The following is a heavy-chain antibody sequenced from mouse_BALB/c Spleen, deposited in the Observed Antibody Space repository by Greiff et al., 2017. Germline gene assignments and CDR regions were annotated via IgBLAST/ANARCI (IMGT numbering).Heavy chain of an antibody. Sequence: EVMLVESGGGLVQPKGSLKLSCAASGFTFNTYAMNWVRQAPGKGLEWVARIRSKSNNYATYYADSVKDRFTISRDDSQSMLYLQMNNLKTEDTAMYYCVRGYYLAYWGQGTLVTVSA. V-gene: IGHV10-1*02. D-gene: IGHD2-3*01. CDR3: VRGYYLAY. J-gene: IGHJ3*01. CDR1: GFTFNTYA. CDR2: IRSKSNNYAT.